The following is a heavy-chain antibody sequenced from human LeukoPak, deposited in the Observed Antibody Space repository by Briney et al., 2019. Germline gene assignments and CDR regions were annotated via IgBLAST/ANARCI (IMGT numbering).Heavy chain of an antibody. Sequence: ASVKVSCTASVYSFFNTGITWVRQAPGQGPEWIGWVSTYTGNTNYAEKVQGRVTMTTDTSTDTAYMELRSLISDDTAVYYCGRDEDIPTYPNWIETWGQGTLVTVSS. CDR1: VYSFFNTG. J-gene: IGHJ5*02. V-gene: IGHV1-18*01. CDR3: GRDEDIPTYPNWIET. D-gene: IGHD2-2*03. CDR2: VSTYTGNT.